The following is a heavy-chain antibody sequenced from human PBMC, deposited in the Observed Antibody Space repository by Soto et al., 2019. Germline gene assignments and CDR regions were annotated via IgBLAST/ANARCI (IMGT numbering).Heavy chain of an antibody. CDR3: ARAVEMATMPFDY. CDR2: IYYSGST. Sequence: SETLSLTCTVSGGSISSYYWSWIRQPPGKGLEWIGYIYYSGSTNYNPSLKSRVTISVDTSKNQFSLKLSSVTAADTAVYYCARAVEMATMPFDYWGQGTLVTVSS. CDR1: GGSISSYY. V-gene: IGHV4-59*01. D-gene: IGHD5-12*01. J-gene: IGHJ4*02.